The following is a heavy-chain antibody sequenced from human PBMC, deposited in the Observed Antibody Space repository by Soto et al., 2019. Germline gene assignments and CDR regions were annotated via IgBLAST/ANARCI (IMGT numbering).Heavy chain of an antibody. CDR2: INPSGGYT. CDR1: GGTFSTYT. J-gene: IGHJ4*02. V-gene: IGHV1-46*03. Sequence: ASVKVSCKASGGTFSTYTITWVRQAPGQGLEWLGIINPSGGYTTYAQRFLGRVTMTSDTSTSTVHMELGSLTSEDTAVYYCARGGGILVVTAPYDHWGQGTLVTVSS. CDR3: ARGGGILVVTAPYDH. D-gene: IGHD2-21*02.